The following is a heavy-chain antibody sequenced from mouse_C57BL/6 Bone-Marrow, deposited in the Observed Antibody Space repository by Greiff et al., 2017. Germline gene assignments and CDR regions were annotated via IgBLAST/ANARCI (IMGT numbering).Heavy chain of an antibody. CDR2: INPNNGGT. Sequence: EVQLQQSGPELVKPGASVKMSCKASGYTFTDYNMHWVKQSHGKSLEWIGYINPNNGGTSYNQKFKGKATLTVNKSSSTAYMELRSLTSEDSAVYYCARRRPGWSRSYYFGCWGQGTTRTGSS. CDR3: ARRRPGWSRSYYFGC. V-gene: IGHV1-22*01. J-gene: IGHJ2*01. CDR1: GYTFTDYN. D-gene: IGHD3-3*01.